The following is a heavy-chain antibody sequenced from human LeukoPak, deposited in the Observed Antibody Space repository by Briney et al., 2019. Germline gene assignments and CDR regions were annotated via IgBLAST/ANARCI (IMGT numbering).Heavy chain of an antibody. V-gene: IGHV3-23*01. CDR2: ITGSGDAT. Sequence: GGSLRLSCAASGFTFSSYAMSWVRQAPGKGLEWVSVITGSGDATYYSDSVKDRFTISRDYSKNTLFLQMNSLRAEDTAVYYCAKGPNQYGPHYFDSWGQGALVTVSS. J-gene: IGHJ4*02. CDR3: AKGPNQYGPHYFDS. CDR1: GFTFSSYA. D-gene: IGHD1-14*01.